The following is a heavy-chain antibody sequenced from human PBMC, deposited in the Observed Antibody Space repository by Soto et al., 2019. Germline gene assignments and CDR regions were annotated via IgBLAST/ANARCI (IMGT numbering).Heavy chain of an antibody. V-gene: IGHV3-23*01. J-gene: IGHJ4*02. CDR1: RFTFSSYA. Sequence: GGSLRLSCAASRFTFSSYAMSWVRQAPGKGLEWVSAISGSGGSTYYADSVKGRFTISRDNSKNTLYLQMNSLRAEDTAVYYCARLHPQDIVVVPAATIDYWGQGTLVTVSS. D-gene: IGHD2-2*01. CDR2: ISGSGGST. CDR3: ARLHPQDIVVVPAATIDY.